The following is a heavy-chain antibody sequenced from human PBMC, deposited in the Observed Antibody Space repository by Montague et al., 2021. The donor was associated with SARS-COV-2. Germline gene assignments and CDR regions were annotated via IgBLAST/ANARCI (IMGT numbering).Heavy chain of an antibody. CDR2: IFSSGTA. D-gene: IGHD6-19*01. CDR1: GYSISNYY. J-gene: IGHJ4*02. V-gene: IGHV4-59*01. Sequence: SETLSLTCSVSGYSISNYYWSWIRQPPGKGLEWLGYIFSSGTATYNASLMSRLTISVETSTNQFSLKVTSVTTADTATYYCARGEVAGPFDYWGRGTLVTVSS. CDR3: ARGEVAGPFDY.